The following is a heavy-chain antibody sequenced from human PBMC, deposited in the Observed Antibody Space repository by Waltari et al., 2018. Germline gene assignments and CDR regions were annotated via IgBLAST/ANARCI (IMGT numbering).Heavy chain of an antibody. D-gene: IGHD5-12*01. V-gene: IGHV3-30-3*01. Sequence: QVQLVESGGGVVQPGRSLRLSCAASGFTFSSYAMHWVRQAPGKGLEWVAFISYDGSNKYYADSVKGRFTISRDNSKNTLYLQMNSLRAEDTAVYYCASAVATTILDYWGQGTLVTVSS. CDR2: ISYDGSNK. J-gene: IGHJ4*02. CDR1: GFTFSSYA. CDR3: ASAVATTILDY.